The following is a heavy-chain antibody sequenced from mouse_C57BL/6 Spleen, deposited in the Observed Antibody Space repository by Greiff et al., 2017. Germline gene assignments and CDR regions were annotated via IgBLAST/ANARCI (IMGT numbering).Heavy chain of an antibody. V-gene: IGHV5-4*01. CDR3: ARDVVPTGYFDV. D-gene: IGHD1-1*01. Sequence: EVHLVESGGGLVKPGGSLKLSCAASGFTFSSYAMSWVRQTPEKRLEWVATISDGGSYTYYPDNVKGRFTISRDTAKNNLYLQMSHLKSEDTAMYYCARDVVPTGYFDVWGTGTTVTVSA. CDR1: GFTFSSYA. J-gene: IGHJ1*03. CDR2: ISDGGSYT.